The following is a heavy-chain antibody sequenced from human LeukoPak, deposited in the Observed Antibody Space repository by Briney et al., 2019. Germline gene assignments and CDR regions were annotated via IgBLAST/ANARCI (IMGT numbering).Heavy chain of an antibody. J-gene: IGHJ4*02. CDR1: GYTFTGYY. D-gene: IGHD3-10*01. CDR2: INPNSGGT. V-gene: IGHV1-2*02. CDR3: ARDSLYYGSGSYYRAFSD. Sequence: AASVKVSCKASGYTFTGYYMHWVRQAPGQGLGWMGWINPNSGGTNYARKFQGRVTMTRDTSISTAYMELSRLRSDDTAVYYCARDSLYYGSGSYYRAFSDWGQGTLVTVSS.